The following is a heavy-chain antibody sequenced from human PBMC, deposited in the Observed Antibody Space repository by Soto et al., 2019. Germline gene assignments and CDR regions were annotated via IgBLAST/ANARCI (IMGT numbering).Heavy chain of an antibody. CDR1: GYTFTSYD. Sequence: QVQLVQSGAEVKKPGASVKVSCKASGYTFTSYDINWVRQATGQGLEWMGWMNPNSGNTGYAQKFQGRVTMTRNTSISTGYMELSSLRSEDTAVYYCARGLCSGGSCSTQHYYYGMDVWGQGTTVTVSS. D-gene: IGHD2-15*01. CDR2: MNPNSGNT. J-gene: IGHJ6*02. V-gene: IGHV1-8*01. CDR3: ARGLCSGGSCSTQHYYYGMDV.